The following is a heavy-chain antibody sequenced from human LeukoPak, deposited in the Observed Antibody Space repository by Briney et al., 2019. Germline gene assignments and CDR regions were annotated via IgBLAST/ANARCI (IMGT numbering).Heavy chain of an antibody. CDR3: APTAEAYTSWWKV. CDR1: GYKFTDYY. V-gene: IGHV1-2*02. Sequence: ASVKVSFKASGYKFTDYYMHWVRQAPGQGLEFMGWINPDSGFTNYAQKFKGRVTMTRDTSISTAYLEVRSLTSDDTAVYYCAPTAEAYTSWWKVWGQGTLVTVSS. J-gene: IGHJ4*02. D-gene: IGHD3-16*01. CDR2: INPDSGFT.